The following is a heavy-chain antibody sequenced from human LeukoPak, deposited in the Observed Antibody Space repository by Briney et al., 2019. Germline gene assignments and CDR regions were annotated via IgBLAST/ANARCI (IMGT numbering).Heavy chain of an antibody. V-gene: IGHV4-59*01. J-gene: IGHJ4*02. CDR2: MYNRGST. CDR3: ARAEKAVTGTLDY. Sequence: PSETLSLTCTVSGDSISNYYWSWIRQSPGKELKWIGYMYNRGSTIYNPSLKSRVTISTDTSKNQFSLRLTSVTAADTAVYYCARAEKAVTGTLDYWGQGTLITVSS. D-gene: IGHD6-19*01. CDR1: GDSISNYY.